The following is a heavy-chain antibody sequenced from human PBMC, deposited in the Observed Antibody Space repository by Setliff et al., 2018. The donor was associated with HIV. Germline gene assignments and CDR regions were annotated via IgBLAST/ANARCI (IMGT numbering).Heavy chain of an antibody. V-gene: IGHV1-2*06. D-gene: IGHD7-27*01. J-gene: IGHJ4*02. CDR1: GYTFTDFY. Sequence: GASVKVSCKASGYTFTDFYIHWVRQAPGQGLEWIGRINPKSGVADYLKKFRGRVTMTRDTSINTAYLEFRRLRSDDTAVYYCARQLSNSLDFWGQGALVTVSS. CDR2: INPKSGVA. CDR3: ARQLSNSLDF.